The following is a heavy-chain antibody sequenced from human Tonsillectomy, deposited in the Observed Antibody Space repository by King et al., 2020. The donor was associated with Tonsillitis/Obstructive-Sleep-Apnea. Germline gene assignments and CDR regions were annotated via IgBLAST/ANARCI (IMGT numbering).Heavy chain of an antibody. CDR1: GFPFSNYT. V-gene: IGHV3-30*04. CDR2: ISYEGSNK. Sequence: VQLVESGGGVVQPGRSLRLSCAASGFPFSNYTIHWVRQAPGKGLEWVAVISYEGSNKYYADSVKGRFTISRDNSKNTLYLQMNSLRAEDTALYYCARESVGRQWLADYFDYWGQGTLVTVSS. J-gene: IGHJ4*02. CDR3: ARESVGRQWLADYFDY. D-gene: IGHD6-19*01.